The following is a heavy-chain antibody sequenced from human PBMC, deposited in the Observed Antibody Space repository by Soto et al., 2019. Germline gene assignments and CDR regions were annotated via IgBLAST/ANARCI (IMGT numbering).Heavy chain of an antibody. CDR2: IFSNDER. J-gene: IGHJ4*02. V-gene: IGHV2-26*01. CDR3: VGIGKKTITPFECFAF. D-gene: IGHD1-20*01. CDR1: GFSLSNEKMG. Sequence: SGPTLVNPTETLTLTCTVSGFSLSNEKMGVTWIRQPPGKALEWLAHIFSNDERSYTTSLRIRVTISQDTSKSQVVLTITNMDPVDPATYYCVGIGKKTITPFECFAFWGQGTLVTVSS.